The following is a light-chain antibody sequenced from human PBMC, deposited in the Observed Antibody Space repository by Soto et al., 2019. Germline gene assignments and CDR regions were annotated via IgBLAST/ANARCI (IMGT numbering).Light chain of an antibody. J-gene: IGLJ2*01. CDR2: DDD. V-gene: IGLV6-57*04. Sequence: NFMLTQPHSVSESPGQTVTISCTRSSGGIASNYVQWYQQPPGSAPTTVIFDDDQRRSGVPDRFSGSIDRSSTSASLTISGLTTEDEADYYCQSYASTTVVFGGGTKVTVL. CDR1: SGGIASNY. CDR3: QSYASTTVV.